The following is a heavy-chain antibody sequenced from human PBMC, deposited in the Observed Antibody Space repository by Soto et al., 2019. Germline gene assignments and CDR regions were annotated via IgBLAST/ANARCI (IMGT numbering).Heavy chain of an antibody. J-gene: IGHJ3*02. CDR2: INAGNGNT. V-gene: IGHV1-3*01. Sequence: GASVKLSCKASGYTFTSYAMHWVRQAPGQRLEWMGWINAGNGNTKYSQKFQGRVTITRDTSASTAYMELSSLRSEDTAVYYCARDIFCGRDSCYSFTFDIWGQGTMVTVSS. CDR1: GYTFTSYA. D-gene: IGHD2-15*01. CDR3: ARDIFCGRDSCYSFTFDI.